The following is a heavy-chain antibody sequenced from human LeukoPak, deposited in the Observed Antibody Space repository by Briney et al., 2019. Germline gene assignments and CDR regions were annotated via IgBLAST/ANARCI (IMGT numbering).Heavy chain of an antibody. D-gene: IGHD6-13*01. CDR1: GYTFTGYY. J-gene: IGHJ4*02. V-gene: IGHV1-2*02. CDR3: ARDGWIAAAGTGSDY. Sequence: GASVKVSCKASGYTFTGYYMHWVRQVPGQGLEWMGWINPNSGGTNYAQKFQGRVTMTRDTPISTAYMELSRLRSDDTAVYYCARDGWIAAAGTGSDYWGQGTLVTVSS. CDR2: INPNSGGT.